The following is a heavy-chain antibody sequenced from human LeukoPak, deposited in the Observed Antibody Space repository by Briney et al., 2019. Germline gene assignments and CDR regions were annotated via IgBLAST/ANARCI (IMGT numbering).Heavy chain of an antibody. Sequence: PGGSLRLSCAASGFTFSSHAMSWVRQAPGKGLEWVSAISSSGGSTYYADSVKGRFTISRDNSKNTLYLQMNSLRAGDTAVYYCAKEGPYSGYDPTATYFDYWGQGTLVTVSS. CDR1: GFTFSSHA. D-gene: IGHD5-12*01. J-gene: IGHJ4*02. CDR3: AKEGPYSGYDPTATYFDY. CDR2: ISSSGGST. V-gene: IGHV3-23*01.